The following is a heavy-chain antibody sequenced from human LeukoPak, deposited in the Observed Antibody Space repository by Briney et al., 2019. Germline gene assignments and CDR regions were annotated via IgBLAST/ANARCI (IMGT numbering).Heavy chain of an antibody. Sequence: GGSLRLSCAASGFTFSSYAMSWVRQAPGKGLEWVSAISAGGGSTYYADSVKGRFTISRDNSKNTLYLQMNSLRAEETALSYCARTGRGDSVRFLNDYWGQGTLVTVS. J-gene: IGHJ4*02. D-gene: IGHD2-21*02. CDR3: ARTGRGDSVRFLNDY. V-gene: IGHV3-23*01. CDR1: GFTFSSYA. CDR2: ISAGGGST.